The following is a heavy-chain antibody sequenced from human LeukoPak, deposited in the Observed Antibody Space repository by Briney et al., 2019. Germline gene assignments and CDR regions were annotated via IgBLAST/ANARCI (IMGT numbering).Heavy chain of an antibody. CDR2: IYTSGST. Sequence: PSETLSLTCTVSGGSISSGDYYWSWIRQPPGKGLEWIGRIYTSGSTNYNPSLKSRVTMSVDTSKNQFSLKLSSVTAADTAVYYCARDQGYSSSWYYNFDYWGQGTLVTVSS. CDR1: GGSISSGDYY. D-gene: IGHD6-13*01. J-gene: IGHJ4*02. CDR3: ARDQGYSSSWYYNFDY. V-gene: IGHV4-61*02.